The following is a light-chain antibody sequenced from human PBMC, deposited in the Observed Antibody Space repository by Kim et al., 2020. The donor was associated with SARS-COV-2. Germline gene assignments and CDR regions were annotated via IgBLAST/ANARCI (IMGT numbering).Light chain of an antibody. CDR1: SSDVGGYNY. CDR2: DVT. Sequence: GQSITISCTGTSSDVGGYNYVSWYQQHPGKAPKVMIYDVTQRPSGVSNRFSGSKSGSTASLTISGLQAEDEADYYCSSYSSINTFVFGRGTQLTVL. CDR3: SSYSSINTFV. J-gene: IGLJ3*02. V-gene: IGLV2-14*03.